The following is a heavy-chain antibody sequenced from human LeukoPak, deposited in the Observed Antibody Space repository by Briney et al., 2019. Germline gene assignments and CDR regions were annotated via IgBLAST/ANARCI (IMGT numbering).Heavy chain of an antibody. V-gene: IGHV3-23*01. CDR2: ISGSGGST. CDR1: GFTFSSYA. Sequence: PGGSLRLSCAASGFTFSSYAMSWVRQAPGKGLEWVSAISGSGGSTYYADSVKGRFTISRDNSKNTLYLQMNSLRAEDTAVYYCAKGGYYYDGSGYSQFDYWGQGTLVTVSS. D-gene: IGHD3-22*01. J-gene: IGHJ4*02. CDR3: AKGGYYYDGSGYSQFDY.